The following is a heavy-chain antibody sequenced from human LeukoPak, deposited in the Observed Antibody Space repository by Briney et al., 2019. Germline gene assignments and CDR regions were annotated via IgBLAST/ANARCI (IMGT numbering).Heavy chain of an antibody. Sequence: GGSLRLSCAASGFTFSSYSMNWVRQAPGKGLEWVSYISSSSSTIYYADSVKGRFTISRDNAKNSLYLQMNSLRAEDTAIYYCATYRQVLLPFESWGQGTLVTVSS. CDR2: ISSSSSTI. D-gene: IGHD2-8*02. J-gene: IGHJ4*02. V-gene: IGHV3-48*01. CDR1: GFTFSSYS. CDR3: ATYRQVLLPFES.